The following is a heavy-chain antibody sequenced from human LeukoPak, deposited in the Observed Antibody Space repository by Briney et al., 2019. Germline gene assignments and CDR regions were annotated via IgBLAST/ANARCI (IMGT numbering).Heavy chain of an antibody. CDR1: GGSISSGDYY. J-gene: IGHJ3*02. CDR2: IYYSGST. V-gene: IGHV4-30-4*08. D-gene: IGHD3-22*01. CDR3: ARLGYYYDSSGYYYGAFDI. Sequence: SQTLSLTCTVSGGSISSGDYYWSWIRQPPGKGLEWIGYIYYSGSTYYNPSLKSRVTISVDTSKNQFSLKLSSVTAADRAVYYCARLGYYYDSSGYYYGAFDIWGQGTMVTVSS.